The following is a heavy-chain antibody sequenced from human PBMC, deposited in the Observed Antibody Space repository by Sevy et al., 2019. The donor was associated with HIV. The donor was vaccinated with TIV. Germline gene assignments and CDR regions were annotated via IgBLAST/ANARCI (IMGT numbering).Heavy chain of an antibody. Sequence: GGSLRLSCAASGFNFDTFWMGWVRQAPGRGLEWVASIDPRGKERDHLDSLKGRFTISRDNAKNSLSLEMHSLKAEDPALYYCVRVLWDVLVVPAATPSPWLDSWGQGTLVTVSS. CDR2: IDPRGKER. D-gene: IGHD3-16*02. V-gene: IGHV3-7*01. CDR1: GFNFDTFW. CDR3: VRVLWDVLVVPAATPSPWLDS. J-gene: IGHJ5*01.